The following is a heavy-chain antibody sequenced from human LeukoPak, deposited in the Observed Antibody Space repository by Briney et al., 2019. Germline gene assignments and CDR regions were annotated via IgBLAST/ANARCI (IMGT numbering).Heavy chain of an antibody. D-gene: IGHD1-26*01. Sequence: PSETLSLTCTVSGGSISSYYGSWLRQPPGKGLEWIGNIYYSGSTNYNPSLKSRVTISVDTSKNQFSLKLSSVTAADTAVYYCARDSSGSYQLAEENAFDIWGQGTMVTVSS. J-gene: IGHJ3*02. V-gene: IGHV4-59*01. CDR3: ARDSSGSYQLAEENAFDI. CDR2: IYYSGST. CDR1: GGSISSYY.